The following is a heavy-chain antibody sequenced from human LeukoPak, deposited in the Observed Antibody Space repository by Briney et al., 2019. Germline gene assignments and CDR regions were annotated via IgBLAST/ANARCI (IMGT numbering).Heavy chain of an antibody. CDR3: ARDSFRSSWQGNWFDP. CDR2: ISYDGNNK. D-gene: IGHD6-13*01. V-gene: IGHV3-30*03. CDR1: GFTFNSYG. J-gene: IGHJ5*02. Sequence: GGSLRLSCAASGFTFNSYGMHWVRQAPGKGLEWVAVISYDGNNKNCADSVKGRFTISRDNSKNTLYLQMNSLRAEDTAVYYCARDSFRSSWQGNWFDPWGQGTLVTVSS.